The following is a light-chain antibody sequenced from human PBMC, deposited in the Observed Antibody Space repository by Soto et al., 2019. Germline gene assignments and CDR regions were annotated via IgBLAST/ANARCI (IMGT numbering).Light chain of an antibody. Sequence: DSVMTQSPDSLAVSLGERATINCKSSQSVLYSSNNKNYLAWYQQKPGQPPKLLIYWASTRESGVPDRFSGSGSGTDFTLTISSLQPEDFATYYCQQSYSTPPITFGQGTRLEIK. CDR1: QSVLYSSNNKNY. CDR2: WAS. V-gene: IGKV4-1*01. J-gene: IGKJ5*01. CDR3: QQSYSTPPIT.